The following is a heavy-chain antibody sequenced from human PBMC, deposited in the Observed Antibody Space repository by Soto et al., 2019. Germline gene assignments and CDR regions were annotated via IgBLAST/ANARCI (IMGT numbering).Heavy chain of an antibody. D-gene: IGHD6-6*01. CDR1: GYTFTGYY. J-gene: IGHJ6*02. CDR3: ARLRISSSHYYYYCMDV. CDR2: INPNSGGT. Sequence: ASVKVSCKASGYTFTGYYMHWVRQAPGQGLEWMGWINPNSGGTNYAQKFQGRVTMTRDTSISTAYMELSRLRSDDTAVYYCARLRISSSHYYYYCMDVWGQGTTVTVS. V-gene: IGHV1-2*02.